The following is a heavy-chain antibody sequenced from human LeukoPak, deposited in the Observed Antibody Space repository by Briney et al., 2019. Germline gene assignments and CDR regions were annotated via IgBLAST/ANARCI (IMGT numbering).Heavy chain of an antibody. J-gene: IGHJ6*03. Sequence: GESLKISCKGSGYSFTSYWIGWVRQMPGKGLEWMGIIYPGDSDTRYSPSFQGQVTISADKSISNAYLQWSCLKASDIGMYYSARSRGVLRFLEWSTYYMDVWGKGTTVTVSS. CDR3: ARSRGVLRFLEWSTYYMDV. D-gene: IGHD3-3*01. V-gene: IGHV5-51*01. CDR2: IYPGDSDT. CDR1: GYSFTSYW.